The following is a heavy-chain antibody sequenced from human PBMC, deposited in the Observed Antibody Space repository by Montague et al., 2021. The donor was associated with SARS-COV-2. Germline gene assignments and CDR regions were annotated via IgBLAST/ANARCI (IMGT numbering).Heavy chain of an antibody. CDR2: INHSGSI. Sequence: SETLSLTCAVYGGSFSGYYWSWIRQPPGKGLEWIGEINHSGSINYNPSLKSRVTISVDTSKNQFSLKLSSVTAADTAVYYCARGPVDDNCSGGSCYSRYYYGMDVWGQGTTVTVSS. CDR1: GGSFSGYY. CDR3: ARGPVDDNCSGGSCYSRYYYGMDV. J-gene: IGHJ6*02. D-gene: IGHD2-15*01. V-gene: IGHV4-34*01.